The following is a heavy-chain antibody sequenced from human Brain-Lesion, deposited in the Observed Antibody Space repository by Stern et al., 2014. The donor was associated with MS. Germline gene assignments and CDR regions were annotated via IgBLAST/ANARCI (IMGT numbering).Heavy chain of an antibody. V-gene: IGHV1-2*02. Sequence: VQLVQSGAEVKKPGASVKVSCKTSGYIFTGYYIHWVRQAPGQGLEWMAWVNPNTGGTKYAQKFQGRVTMSRDTSISTAYVELSSLTSDDTAVYYCARDQRGITIFGVVTDYYYLGMDVWRQGTTVTVSS. CDR2: VNPNTGGT. CDR3: ARDQRGITIFGVVTDYYYLGMDV. CDR1: GYIFTGYY. D-gene: IGHD3-3*01. J-gene: IGHJ6*02.